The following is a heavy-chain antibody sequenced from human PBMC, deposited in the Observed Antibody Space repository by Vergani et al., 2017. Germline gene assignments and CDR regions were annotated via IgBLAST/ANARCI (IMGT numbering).Heavy chain of an antibody. CDR1: GGSISSGDYY. J-gene: IGHJ4*02. V-gene: IGHV4-30-4*01. CDR3: ARAQRITMIVVVESSGYXFDY. Sequence: QVQLQESGPGLEKPSQTLSLTCTVSGGSISSGDYYWSWIRQPPGKGLEWIGYIYYSGSTYYNPSLKSRVTISVDTSKNQFSLKLSSVTAADTAVYYCARAQRITMIVVVESSGYXFDYWGQGTLVTVSS. CDR2: IYYSGST. D-gene: IGHD3-22*01.